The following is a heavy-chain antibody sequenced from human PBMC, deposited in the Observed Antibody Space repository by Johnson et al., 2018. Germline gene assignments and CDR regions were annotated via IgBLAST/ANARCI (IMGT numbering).Heavy chain of an antibody. D-gene: IGHD4/OR15-4a*01. J-gene: IGHJ6*02. CDR1: GGSVSSSY. Sequence: QVQLQESGPGLVKPSETLSLTCTVSGGSVSSSYWNWIRQPPGKGLEWIGYIYHTGTTNYNPSLKSRVTMSVDTSKNQFSLELSSVTAADSAVYYCARDTRTLVVPSGVDVWGQGTTVTVSS. CDR2: IYHTGTT. V-gene: IGHV4-59*02. CDR3: ARDTRTLVVPSGVDV.